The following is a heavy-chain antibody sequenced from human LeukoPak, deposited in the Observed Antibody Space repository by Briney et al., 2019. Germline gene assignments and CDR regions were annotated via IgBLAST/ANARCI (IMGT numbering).Heavy chain of an antibody. D-gene: IGHD2-2*01. CDR2: ISGSGGST. V-gene: IGHV3-23*01. J-gene: IGHJ4*02. Sequence: GGSLRLSCAASGFTFSSYAMSWVRQAPGKGLEWVSAISGSGGSTYYADSVKGRFTISRDNSKNTLYLQMNSLRAEDTAVYYCAKDLDIVVVPAAMPGGYWGQGTLVTVSS. CDR3: AKDLDIVVVPAAMPGGY. CDR1: GFTFSSYA.